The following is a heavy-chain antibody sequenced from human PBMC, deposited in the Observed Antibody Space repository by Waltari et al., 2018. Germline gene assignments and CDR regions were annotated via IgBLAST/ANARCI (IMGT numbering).Heavy chain of an antibody. D-gene: IGHD3-16*01. CDR1: GFSVSNRY. CDR3: ATFSNWVHDTFDI. J-gene: IGHJ3*02. V-gene: IGHV3-53*01. Sequence: EVQLVESGGGLIQPGGSLRLSCAASGFSVSNRYVSWVRQAPGKGLEWISLSYGVDSTLYVDSVKGRVTVSRDNSKNTVHLQMNSVRVDDTAVYYCATFSNWVHDTFDIWGQGTLVSVSS. CDR2: SYGVDST.